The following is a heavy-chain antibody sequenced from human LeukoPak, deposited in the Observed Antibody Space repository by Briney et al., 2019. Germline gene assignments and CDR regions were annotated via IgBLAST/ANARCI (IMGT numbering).Heavy chain of an antibody. Sequence: KSSETLSLTCTVSGGSISSSNYFWGWVRQPPGKGLEWVSAIDPSSTYIYYADSVKGRFTISRDNAENSLYLQMNSLRVEDTAVYYCARAPTVLVGYCSSSSCQADYWGQGTLVTVSS. V-gene: IGHV3-21*01. CDR3: ARAPTVLVGYCSSSSCQADY. CDR2: IDPSSTYI. CDR1: GGSISSSNY. D-gene: IGHD2-2*01. J-gene: IGHJ4*02.